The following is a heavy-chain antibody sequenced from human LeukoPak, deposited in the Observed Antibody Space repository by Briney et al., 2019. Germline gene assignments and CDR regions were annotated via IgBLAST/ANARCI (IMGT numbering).Heavy chain of an antibody. CDR1: GGSISSSSYY. V-gene: IGHV4-39*07. CDR2: IYYSGST. D-gene: IGHD3-22*01. CDR3: AREILYDSTGYYL. Sequence: SETLSLTCTVSGGSISSSSYYWGWIRQPPGKGLEWIGSIYYSGSTYYNPSLNIRVTISVDTSKNQFSLNLRPVTAADTAVYYCAREILYDSTGYYLWGQGTLVTVSS. J-gene: IGHJ4*02.